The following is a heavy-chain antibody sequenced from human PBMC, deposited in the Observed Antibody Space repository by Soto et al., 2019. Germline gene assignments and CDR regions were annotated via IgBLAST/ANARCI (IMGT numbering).Heavy chain of an antibody. CDR2: IKQDGSEK. CDR3: ARDQSFDRTYYYGIDV. J-gene: IGHJ6*02. Sequence: TGGSLRLSCAASGFTFSSYWMSWVRQAPGKGLEWVANIKQDGSEKYYVDSVKGRFTISRDNAKNSLYLQMNSLRSDDTAVYYCARDQSFDRTYYYGIDVWGQGTTVTVSS. CDR1: GFTFSSYW. D-gene: IGHD3-16*01. V-gene: IGHV3-7*05.